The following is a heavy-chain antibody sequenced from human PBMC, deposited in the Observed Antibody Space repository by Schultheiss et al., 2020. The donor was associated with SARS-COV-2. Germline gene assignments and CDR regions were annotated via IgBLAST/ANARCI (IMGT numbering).Heavy chain of an antibody. CDR2: ISGSGGST. J-gene: IGHJ4*02. Sequence: GSLRLSCAASGFTFSSYAMSWVRQAPGKGLEWVSAISGSGGSTYYADSVKGRFTISRDNSKNTLYLQMNSLRAEDTAVYYCAKDLTGTRFFDYWGQGTLVTVSS. CDR1: GFTFSSYA. CDR3: AKDLTGTRFFDY. V-gene: IGHV3-23*01. D-gene: IGHD1-7*01.